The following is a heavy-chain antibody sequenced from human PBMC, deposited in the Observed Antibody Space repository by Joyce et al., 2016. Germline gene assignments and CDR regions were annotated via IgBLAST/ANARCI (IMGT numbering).Heavy chain of an antibody. Sequence: EVQLVESGGGLVKPGGSLRISCAASGFTFSTSSMSWFRRAPGKGVEGVSAISSDSTYIFYADSVKGRFTVSRDNAKNSLYLQMNSLRAEDTAVFFCARGGIVYDYSMDLWGQGTTVTVSS. CDR3: ARGGIVYDYSMDL. V-gene: IGHV3-21*02. D-gene: IGHD3-22*01. CDR2: ISSDSTYI. J-gene: IGHJ6*02. CDR1: GFTFSTSS.